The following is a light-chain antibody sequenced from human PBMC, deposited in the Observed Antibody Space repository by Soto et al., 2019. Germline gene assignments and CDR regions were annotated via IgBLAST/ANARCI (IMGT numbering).Light chain of an antibody. V-gene: IGKV1-27*01. CDR2: AAS. CDR1: QGIIDY. Sequence: DIQMTQSPSFLSASVGDRVTITCRASQGIIDYVAWFQQKPGKAPNLLIYAASTLQSGVPSRFSGSGSGTDFTLTISSLQPEDGATYYCQKYNTAPQTFGQGTKGAIK. CDR3: QKYNTAPQT. J-gene: IGKJ1*01.